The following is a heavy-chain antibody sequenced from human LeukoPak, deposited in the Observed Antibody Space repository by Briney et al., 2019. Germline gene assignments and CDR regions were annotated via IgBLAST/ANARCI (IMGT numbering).Heavy chain of an antibody. CDR3: ARDHDCSSTSCYNYYYYYMDV. D-gene: IGHD2-2*02. CDR1: GFTFSNYG. Sequence: GGSLRLSCAASGFTFSNYGMSWVRQAPGKGLEWVSAISGSGGSTYFADSVKGRFTISRDNSKNTLYLQMNSLRAEDTAVYYCARDHDCSSTSCYNYYYYYMDVWGKGTTVTVSS. CDR2: ISGSGGST. V-gene: IGHV3-23*01. J-gene: IGHJ6*03.